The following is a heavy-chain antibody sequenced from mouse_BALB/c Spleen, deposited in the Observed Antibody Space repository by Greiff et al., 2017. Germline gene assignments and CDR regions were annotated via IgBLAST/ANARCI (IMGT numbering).Heavy chain of an antibody. CDR3: ARDTGLRRFAY. CDR2: IWAGGST. J-gene: IGHJ3*01. D-gene: IGHD2-4*01. Sequence: VMLVESGPGLVAPSQSLSITCTVSGFSLTSYGVHWVRQPPGKGLEWLGVIWAGGSTNYNSALMSRLSISKDNSKSQVFLKMNSLQTDDTAMYYCARDTGLRRFAYWGQGTLVTVSA. CDR1: GFSLTSYG. V-gene: IGHV2-9*02.